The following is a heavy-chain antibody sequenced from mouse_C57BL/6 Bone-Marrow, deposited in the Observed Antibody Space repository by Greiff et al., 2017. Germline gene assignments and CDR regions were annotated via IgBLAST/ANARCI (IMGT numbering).Heavy chain of an antibody. J-gene: IGHJ2*01. Sequence: QVQLQQPGAELVRPGASVTLSCKASGYTFTDYEMHWVKQTPVHGLEWIGAIDPETGGTAYNQKFKGKAILTADKSSSTAYMELRSLTSEDSAVYYCTRGAYYFDYWGQGTTLTVSS. CDR2: IDPETGGT. CDR3: TRGAYYFDY. V-gene: IGHV1-15*01. CDR1: GYTFTDYE.